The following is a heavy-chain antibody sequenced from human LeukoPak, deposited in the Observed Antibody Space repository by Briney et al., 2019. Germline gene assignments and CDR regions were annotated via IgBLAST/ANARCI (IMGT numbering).Heavy chain of an antibody. J-gene: IGHJ6*02. CDR1: VDSISTYY. CDR3: ASLGALELVGPDYYYYGLDV. D-gene: IGHD1-7*01. V-gene: IGHV4-59*08. Sequence: PSETLSLTCTVSVDSISTYYWSWIRQPPGKGLEWIGYVSYRGSANYSPSLKRRVTISVDTSKNQFSLRLTSVTAAATAVYYGASLGALELVGPDYYYYGLDVWGQATTVTVAS. CDR2: VSYRGSA.